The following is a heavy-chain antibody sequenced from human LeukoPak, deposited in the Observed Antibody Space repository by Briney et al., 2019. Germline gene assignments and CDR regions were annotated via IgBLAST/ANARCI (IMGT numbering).Heavy chain of an antibody. V-gene: IGHV1-69*05. D-gene: IGHD2-8*01. CDR3: ATYCTNGVCSFDY. CDR2: IIPIFGTA. J-gene: IGHJ4*02. Sequence: SVKVSCKASGGTFSSYAISWVRQAPGQGLEWMGRIIPIFGTANYAQMFQGRVTITTDESTSTAYMELSSLRSEDTAVYYCATYCTNGVCSFDYWGQGTLVTVSS. CDR1: GGTFSSYA.